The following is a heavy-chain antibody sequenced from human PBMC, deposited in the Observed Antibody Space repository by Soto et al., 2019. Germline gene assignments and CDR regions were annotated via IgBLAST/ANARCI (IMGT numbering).Heavy chain of an antibody. J-gene: IGHJ6*02. CDR2: INPSGGST. V-gene: IGHV1-46*01. CDR3: ARDEGGNSMLYYYGMDV. D-gene: IGHD2-21*02. Sequence: ASVKVSCKASGYTFTSYYMHWVRQAPGQGLEWMGIINPSGGSTSYAQKFQGRVTMTRDTSTSTVYMELSSLRSEDTAVYYCARDEGGNSMLYYYGMDVWGQGTTVTVSS. CDR1: GYTFTSYY.